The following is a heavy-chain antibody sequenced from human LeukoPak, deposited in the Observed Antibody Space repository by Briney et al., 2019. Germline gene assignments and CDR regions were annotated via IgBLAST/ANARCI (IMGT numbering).Heavy chain of an antibody. J-gene: IGHJ1*01. CDR1: GFTFSSYS. Sequence: PGGSLRLSCAASGFTFSSYSMNWVRQAPGKGLEWVSSISSSSSYIYYADSVKGRFTISRDNAKNTLYLQMNSLRAEDTAVYYCARGSYYGSGSYIFWGQGTLVTVSS. D-gene: IGHD3-10*01. V-gene: IGHV3-21*01. CDR2: ISSSSSYI. CDR3: ARGSYYGSGSYIF.